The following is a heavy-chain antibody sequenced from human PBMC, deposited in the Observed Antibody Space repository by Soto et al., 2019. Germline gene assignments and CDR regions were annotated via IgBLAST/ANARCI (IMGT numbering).Heavy chain of an antibody. V-gene: IGHV1-3*01. D-gene: IGHD2-8*01. Sequence: VHFVQSGAEVKKPGASVTVSCKASGYTFSDYSVHWVRQAPGQRFEWMGWINSGNGDTKYAQNLQGRVTISSDTSASTAYMELSSLTSEETAVYYCERDSCFGVTCGDDAFDVWGQGTMVTVSP. CDR1: GYTFSDYS. CDR2: INSGNGDT. CDR3: ERDSCFGVTCGDDAFDV. J-gene: IGHJ3*01.